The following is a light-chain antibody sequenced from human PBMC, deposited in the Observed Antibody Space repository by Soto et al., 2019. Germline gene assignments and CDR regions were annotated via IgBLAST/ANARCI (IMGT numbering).Light chain of an antibody. Sequence: EIVMTQSPATLSVSPGGRATLSCRASQSVRSYLAWYQQKPGQAPRLLIYDASTRATGIPARFSGSGSGTDFTLTINNLEPEDFAVYYCQQRTNWPGITFGQGTRLEIK. CDR1: QSVRSY. CDR2: DAS. V-gene: IGKV3-11*01. J-gene: IGKJ5*01. CDR3: QQRTNWPGIT.